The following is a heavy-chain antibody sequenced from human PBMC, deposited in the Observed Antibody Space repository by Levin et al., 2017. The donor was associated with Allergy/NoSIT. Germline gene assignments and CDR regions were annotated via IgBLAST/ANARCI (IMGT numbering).Heavy chain of an antibody. CDR3: ARSQQVGFWYFDL. CDR2: IDRTNGYI. D-gene: IGHD6-13*01. CDR1: GFPFTAYS. J-gene: IGHJ2*01. V-gene: IGHV3-21*03. Sequence: GGSLRLSCAASGFPFTAYSMSWVRQAPGKGLEWVSSIDRTNGYIHYADSVTGRFTLSIDDAKYSLSLRMDTLGPEDTAVYYCARSQQVGFWYFDLWGRGTLVTVSS.